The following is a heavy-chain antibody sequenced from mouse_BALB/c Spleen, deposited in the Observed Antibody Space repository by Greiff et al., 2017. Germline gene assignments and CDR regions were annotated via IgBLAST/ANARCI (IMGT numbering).Heavy chain of an antibody. CDR1: GFTFSSYG. J-gene: IGHJ2*01. D-gene: IGHD2-2*01. V-gene: IGHV5-6-3*01. CDR2: INSNGGST. Sequence: EVMLVESGGGLVQPGGSLKLSCAASGFTFSSYGMSWVRQTPDKRLELVATINSNGGSTYYPDSVKGRFTISRDNAKNTLYLQMSSLKSEDTAMYYCARERGYGYDVDYFDYWGQGTTLTVSS. CDR3: ARERGYGYDVDYFDY.